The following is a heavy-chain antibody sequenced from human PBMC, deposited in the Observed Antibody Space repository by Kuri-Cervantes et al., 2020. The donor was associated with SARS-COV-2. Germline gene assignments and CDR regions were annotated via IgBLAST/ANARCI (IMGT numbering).Heavy chain of an antibody. Sequence: SGSTLVTPAPTHTLTSNFSGFSLSTSGMCVSWIRQPPGKALERLERIDWDDDKYYSSSLTTRLTVSKDISRNQVVLTMTNMDPADTATYYCARSYGSGNYRLDYWGQGTLVTVS. CDR2: IDWDDDK. CDR3: ARSYGSGNYRLDY. V-gene: IGHV2-70*11. CDR1: GFSLSTSGMC. D-gene: IGHD3-10*01. J-gene: IGHJ4*02.